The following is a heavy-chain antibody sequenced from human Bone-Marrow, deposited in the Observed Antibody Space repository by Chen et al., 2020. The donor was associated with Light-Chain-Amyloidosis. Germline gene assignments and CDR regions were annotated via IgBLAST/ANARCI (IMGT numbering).Heavy chain of an antibody. V-gene: IGHV3-7*01. CDR3: AGDRGWFDP. J-gene: IGHJ5*02. Sequence: EVQLVESGGGLVQPGGSLRLSCAASGFSFRSYWMTWVCQVSGKGLEWVAKMKEDGSEKYYVDSVKGRFTISRDNAKNSLYLQMNNLRVEDTAVYYCAGDRGWFDPWGQGTLVTVSS. CDR2: MKEDGSEK. CDR1: GFSFRSYW.